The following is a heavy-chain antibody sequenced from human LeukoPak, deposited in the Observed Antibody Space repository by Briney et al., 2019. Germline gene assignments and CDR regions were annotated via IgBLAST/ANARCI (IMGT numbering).Heavy chain of an antibody. J-gene: IGHJ4*03. CDR3: ASSSWYALDY. CDR2: ISSSGSTM. CDR1: GFTFSSYE. D-gene: IGHD6-13*01. Sequence: GGSLRLSCAASGFTFSSYEMNWVRQAPGKGLEWISYISSSGSTMYYADSVKGRFTISRDNAKNSLYLQMNSLRAEDTAIYYCASSSWYALDYWGQGTTVTVSS. V-gene: IGHV3-48*03.